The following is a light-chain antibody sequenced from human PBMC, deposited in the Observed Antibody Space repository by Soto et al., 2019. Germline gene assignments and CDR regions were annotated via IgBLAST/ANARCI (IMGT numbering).Light chain of an antibody. CDR2: GAS. J-gene: IGKJ2*01. CDR3: QQYHNWPLYT. CDR1: QSISSN. V-gene: IGKV3-15*01. Sequence: EIVMTQSPATLSVSPGERATLSCRASQSISSNLAWYQQKPGQAPRLLIYGASTRATGIPARFSGSRSGAEFTLTISSLQSEDFAIYYCQQYHNWPLYTFRQGTKLEIK.